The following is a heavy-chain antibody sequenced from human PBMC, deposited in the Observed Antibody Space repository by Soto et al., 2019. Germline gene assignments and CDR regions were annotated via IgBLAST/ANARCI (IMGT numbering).Heavy chain of an antibody. V-gene: IGHV1-2*04. D-gene: IGHD3-16*02. J-gene: IGHJ4*02. CDR2: INPKSGGT. CDR1: GYTFTGYY. CDR3: ARDVLGSYRFDY. Sequence: ASVKVSCKASGYTFTGYYMHWVRQAPGQGLEWMGWINPKSGGTKYAEKFQGWVTMTRDTSISTAYMELSRLRSDDTAVYYCARDVLGSYRFDYWGQGALVTVSS.